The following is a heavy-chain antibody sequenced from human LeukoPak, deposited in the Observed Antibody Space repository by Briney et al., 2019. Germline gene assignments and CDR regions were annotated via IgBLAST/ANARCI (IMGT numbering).Heavy chain of an antibody. V-gene: IGHV3-30*02. CDR2: IQYDGSNK. CDR3: AKDSHSYCTGASCYSHGRGFDY. D-gene: IGHD2-15*01. Sequence: PGGSLRLSCAASGFTFSSYAMSWVRQAPGKGLKWVAFIQYDGSNKDYEDSVKGRFTISRDNSRNTLYLQMNSLRAEDTAVYYCAKDSHSYCTGASCYSHGRGFDYWGQGILVTVSS. CDR1: GFTFSSYA. J-gene: IGHJ4*02.